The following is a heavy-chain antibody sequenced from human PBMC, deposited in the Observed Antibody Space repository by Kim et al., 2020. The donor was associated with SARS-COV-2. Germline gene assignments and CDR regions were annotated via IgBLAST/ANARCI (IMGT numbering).Heavy chain of an antibody. J-gene: IGHJ4*02. CDR3: ASRLTPGQY. Sequence: GSSTSYADSVKGRFTISRDNAKNTLYLQMTGRRAEDTAVYYCASRLTPGQYWGQGTLVTVSS. V-gene: IGHV3-74*01. CDR2: GSST. D-gene: IGHD2-15*01.